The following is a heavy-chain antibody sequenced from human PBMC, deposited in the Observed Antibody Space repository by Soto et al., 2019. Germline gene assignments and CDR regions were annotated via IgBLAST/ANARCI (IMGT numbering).Heavy chain of an antibody. J-gene: IGHJ3*02. D-gene: IGHD7-27*01. CDR1: GFTFSDYY. CDR2: ISSSGSTI. Sequence: GGSLRLSCAASGFTFSDYYMSWIRQTPGKGLEWVSYISSSGSTIYYADSVKGRFTISRDNAKNSLYLQMNSLRAEDTAVYYCASWGKTQGYDAFDIWGQGTMVTVSS. V-gene: IGHV3-11*01. CDR3: ASWGKTQGYDAFDI.